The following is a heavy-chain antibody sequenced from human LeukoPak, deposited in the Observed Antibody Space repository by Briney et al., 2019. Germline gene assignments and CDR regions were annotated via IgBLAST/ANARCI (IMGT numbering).Heavy chain of an antibody. D-gene: IGHD2-2*02. CDR2: IYHSGST. Sequence: MSSEALSLTCAVSGYSISSGYYWGWLRQPPGKGLEWIGSIYHSGSTYYNPSLKSRVTISGDTSKNQFSLKLSSVTAADTAVYYCARIVVVPAAIRYRPGNYFDYWGQGTLVTVSS. V-gene: IGHV4-38-2*01. CDR1: GYSISSGYY. CDR3: ARIVVVPAAIRYRPGNYFDY. J-gene: IGHJ4*02.